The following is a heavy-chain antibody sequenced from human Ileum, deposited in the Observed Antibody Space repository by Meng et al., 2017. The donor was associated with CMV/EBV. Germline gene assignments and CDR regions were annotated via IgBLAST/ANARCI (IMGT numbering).Heavy chain of an antibody. CDR1: GFSVRSNY. CDR3: ARGGTGWRPACFDD. V-gene: IGHV3-53*01. J-gene: IGHJ4*02. CDR2: LDSGVDT. D-gene: IGHD6-19*01. Sequence: GGSLRLSCTASGFSVRSNYMGWVRQAPGKGLEWISFLDSGVDTYYADSVKGRFTISRDNSKNMVYLQMNSLRVDDTAVYFCARGGTGWRPACFDDWGRGTLVTGSS.